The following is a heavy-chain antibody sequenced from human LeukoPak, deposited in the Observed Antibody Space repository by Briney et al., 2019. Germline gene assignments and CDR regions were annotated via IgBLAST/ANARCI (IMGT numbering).Heavy chain of an antibody. D-gene: IGHD5-24*01. CDR3: ARGDEMATISGFDY. V-gene: IGHV1-69*13. Sequence: GASVKVSCKASGGSFSSYAISWVRQAPGQGLEWMGGIIPIFGTANYAQKFQGRVTITADESTSTAYMELSSLRSEDTAVYYCARGDEMATISGFDYWGQGTLVTVSS. CDR2: IIPIFGTA. J-gene: IGHJ4*02. CDR1: GGSFSSYA.